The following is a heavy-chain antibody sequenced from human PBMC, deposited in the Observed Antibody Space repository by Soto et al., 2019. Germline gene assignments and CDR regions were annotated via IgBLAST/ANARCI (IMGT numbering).Heavy chain of an antibody. D-gene: IGHD6-19*01. Sequence: PGVSLRLSCAASGFPLSRYEMNWVRQAPGKGLEWISYISESGTSMYYADAVKSRFAISRDNAQNSLYLQMNSLRIEDTAVYYCARDQEVHDSRGHKIRAMDVWGQGTTVTVSS. CDR1: GFPLSRYE. V-gene: IGHV3-48*03. CDR2: ISESGTSM. J-gene: IGHJ6*02. CDR3: ARDQEVHDSRGHKIRAMDV.